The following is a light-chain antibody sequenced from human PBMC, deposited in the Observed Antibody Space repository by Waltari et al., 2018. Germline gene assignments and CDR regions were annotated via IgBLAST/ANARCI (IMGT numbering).Light chain of an antibody. CDR2: EVT. Sequence: QSALTQPPSASGSPGQSVTISCTGTSNDVGGYNFVSWYQQHPGKAPKLMILEVTKRPSRFPARFSGSNSGAPASLAAFGLQAEYEADYYCASYAVSNKAVFGGGTKLTVL. V-gene: IGLV2-8*01. J-gene: IGLJ2*01. CDR3: ASYAVSNKAV. CDR1: SNDVGGYNF.